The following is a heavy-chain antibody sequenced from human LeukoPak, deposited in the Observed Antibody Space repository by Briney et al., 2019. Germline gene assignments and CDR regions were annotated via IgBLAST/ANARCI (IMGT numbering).Heavy chain of an antibody. D-gene: IGHD6-13*01. V-gene: IGHV4-30-4*01. Sequence: SETLSLTCTVSGGSISSSSYYWSWIRQPPGKGLEWIVYTYYSGSTYYNPSLKSRVTISVDTSKNQFSLKLSSVTAADTAVYYCASRYSSSWYYFDYWGQGTLVTVSS. CDR3: ASRYSSSWYYFDY. J-gene: IGHJ4*02. CDR1: GGSISSSSYY. CDR2: TYYSGST.